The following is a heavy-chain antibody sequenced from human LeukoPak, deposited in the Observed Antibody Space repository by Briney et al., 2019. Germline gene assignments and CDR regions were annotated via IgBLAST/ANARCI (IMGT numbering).Heavy chain of an antibody. D-gene: IGHD6-19*01. V-gene: IGHV3-48*04. CDR2: ISSSGSTI. CDR3: ARVSGWSEHFDY. CDR1: GFTFSSHW. J-gene: IGHJ4*02. Sequence: GGSLRLSCAASGFTFSSHWMHWVRQAPGKGLEWVSYISSSGSTIYYADSVKGRFTISRDNAKNSLYLQMNSLRAEDTAVYYCARVSGWSEHFDYWGQGTLVTVSS.